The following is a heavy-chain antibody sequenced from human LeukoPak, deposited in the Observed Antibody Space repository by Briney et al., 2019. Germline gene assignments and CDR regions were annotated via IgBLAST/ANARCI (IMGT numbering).Heavy chain of an antibody. D-gene: IGHD3-3*01. Sequence: GSLRLSCTASGFTFGDYAMSWVRQAPGKGLEWVGFIRSKAYGGTTEYAASVKGRFTISRDDSKSIAYLQMNSLKTEDTAVYYCTRDRSYDFWSGYGYYMDVWGKGTTVTVSS. CDR1: GFTFGDYA. CDR2: IRSKAYGGTT. CDR3: TRDRSYDFWSGYGYYMDV. J-gene: IGHJ6*03. V-gene: IGHV3-49*04.